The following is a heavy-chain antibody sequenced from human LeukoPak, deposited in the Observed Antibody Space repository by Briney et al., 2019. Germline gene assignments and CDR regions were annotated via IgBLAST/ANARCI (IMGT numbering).Heavy chain of an antibody. J-gene: IGHJ1*01. CDR3: ARAYCGGDCYSAEYFQH. CDR1: GGSISSYY. Sequence: TETLSLTCTVSGGSISSYYWSWIRQPPGKGLEWIGYIYYSGSTNYNPSLKSRVTISVDTSKNQFSLKLSSVTAADTAVYYCARAYCGGDCYSAEYFQHWGQGTLVTVSS. CDR2: IYYSGST. D-gene: IGHD2-21*02. V-gene: IGHV4-59*01.